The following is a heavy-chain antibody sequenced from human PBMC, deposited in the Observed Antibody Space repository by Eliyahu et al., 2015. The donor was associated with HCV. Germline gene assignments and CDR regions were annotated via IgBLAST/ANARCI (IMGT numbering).Heavy chain of an antibody. CDR3: ARAVGTYRPYGMDV. D-gene: IGHD3-16*02. J-gene: IGHJ6*02. CDR2: IYTSGST. CDR1: GGSISXGSYY. V-gene: IGHV4-61*02. Sequence: QVQLQESGPGLVKPSQTLSLTCTVSGGSISXGSYYWSWIRQPAGKGLEWIGRIYTSGSTNYNPSLKSRVTISVDTSKNQFSLKLSSVTAADTAVYYCARAVGTYRPYGMDVWGQGTTVTVSS.